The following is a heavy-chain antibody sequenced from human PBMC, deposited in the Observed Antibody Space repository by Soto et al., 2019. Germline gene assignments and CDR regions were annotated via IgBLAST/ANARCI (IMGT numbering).Heavy chain of an antibody. CDR3: AKDAPGSGWLRDY. D-gene: IGHD3-22*01. J-gene: IGHJ4*02. CDR2: ISGRDAGT. V-gene: IGHV3-23*01. Sequence: EAQLLESGGGLVHPGESLRLSCAASGFTFSNDAMSWVRQAPGKGLEWVSTISGRDAGTSYADSVKGRFTNSRDNPKNTLYLQMNSLSAEDTAVYYCAKDAPGSGWLRDYWGPGARVTVSS. CDR1: GFTFSNDA.